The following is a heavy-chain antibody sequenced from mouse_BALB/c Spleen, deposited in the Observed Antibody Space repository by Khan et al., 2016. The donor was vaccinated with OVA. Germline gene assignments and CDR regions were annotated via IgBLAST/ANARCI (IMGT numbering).Heavy chain of an antibody. CDR3: ARRGLYGIFVY. D-gene: IGHD2-1*01. Sequence: QVQLKESGTELAKPGASVKMSCKASGYTFISYWMHWVKQRPGQGLEWIGYINPRTDYTEYNQKFTDKSTLTTDNSSNTGYIQLSSLTSEDTAVYYWARRGLYGIFVYWGQGTRLTGSA. CDR2: INPRTDYT. V-gene: IGHV1-7*01. CDR1: GYTFISYW. J-gene: IGHJ3*01.